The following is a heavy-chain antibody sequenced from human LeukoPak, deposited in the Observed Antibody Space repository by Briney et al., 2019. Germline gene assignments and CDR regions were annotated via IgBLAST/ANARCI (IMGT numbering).Heavy chain of an antibody. Sequence: SETLSLTCTVSGGSISSYYWSWVRQPPGKGLEWIGYIYYSGSTNYNPSLKSGVTISVDTSKNQFSLKLSSVTAADTAVYYCASGCSGGSCYDAFDIWGQGTMVTVSS. CDR2: IYYSGST. D-gene: IGHD2-15*01. CDR3: ASGCSGGSCYDAFDI. V-gene: IGHV4-59*01. CDR1: GGSISSYY. J-gene: IGHJ3*02.